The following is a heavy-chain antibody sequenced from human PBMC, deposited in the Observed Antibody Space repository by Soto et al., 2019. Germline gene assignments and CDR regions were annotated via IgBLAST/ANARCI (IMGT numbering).Heavy chain of an antibody. Sequence: GASVKVSCKASGYTFTSYYMHWVRQAPGQGLEWMGIINPSGGSTSYAQKFQGRVTMTRDTSTSTVYMELSSLRSEDTAVYYCAREGPVSIAAYNSSFDYWGQGTLVTVPQ. V-gene: IGHV1-46*01. D-gene: IGHD6-25*01. J-gene: IGHJ4*02. CDR1: GYTFTSYY. CDR2: INPSGGST. CDR3: AREGPVSIAAYNSSFDY.